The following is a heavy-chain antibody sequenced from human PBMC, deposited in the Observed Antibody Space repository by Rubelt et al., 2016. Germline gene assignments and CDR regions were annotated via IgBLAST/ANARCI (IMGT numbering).Heavy chain of an antibody. V-gene: IGHV3-11*01. CDR2: ISNSGSDK. Sequence: QVRLVESGGDLVKPGGSLRLSCAASGFTFSHYYMSWIRQAPGKGLEWVSYISNSGSDKYYAESVKGRFTISRDNSKNTLYLQMNSLRAEDTAVYYCAKVGLSGTTFNYFDYWGQGTLVTVSS. CDR3: AKVGLSGTTFNYFDY. J-gene: IGHJ4*02. CDR1: GFTFSHYY. D-gene: IGHD1-7*01.